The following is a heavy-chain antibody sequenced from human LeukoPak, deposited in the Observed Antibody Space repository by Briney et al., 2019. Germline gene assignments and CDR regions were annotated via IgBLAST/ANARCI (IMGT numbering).Heavy chain of an antibody. CDR2: INHSGST. CDR3: ARGRWYYGSGRTWFDP. D-gene: IGHD3-10*01. CDR1: GGSFSGYY. Sequence: SETLSLTCAVYGGSFSGYYWSWIRQPPGKGLEWIGEINHSGSTNYNPSFKSRVTISVDTSKNQFSLKLSSVTAADTAVYYCARGRWYYGSGRTWFDPWGQGTLVTVSS. V-gene: IGHV4-34*01. J-gene: IGHJ5*02.